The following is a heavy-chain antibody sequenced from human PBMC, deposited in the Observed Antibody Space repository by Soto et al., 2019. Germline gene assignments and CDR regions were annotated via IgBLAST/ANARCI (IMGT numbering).Heavy chain of an antibody. J-gene: IGHJ6*02. CDR3: AASDYCGGDCYRPYYYGMDV. Sequence: QMQLVQSGPEVKKPGTSVKVSCKASGFTFTSSAVQWVRQARGQRLEWIGWIVVGSGNTNYAQKFQERVTITRDMSTSTADMELSSLRSDNTAVYYCAASDYCGGDCYRPYYYGMDVWGQGPTVTVSS. V-gene: IGHV1-58*01. CDR1: GFTFTSSA. CDR2: IVVGSGNT. D-gene: IGHD2-21*02.